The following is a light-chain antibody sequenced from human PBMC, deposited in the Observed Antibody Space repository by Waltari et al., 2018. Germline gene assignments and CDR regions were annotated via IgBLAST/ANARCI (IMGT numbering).Light chain of an antibody. Sequence: DIQMTQSPSTLSASVGDRVPITCRASQSISSWLAWFQQKPGKAPKLLIYKASSLESGVPSRFSGSGSGTEFTLTISSLQPEDIATYYCQQHDNLPYTFGQGTKLEIK. J-gene: IGKJ2*01. CDR2: KAS. CDR1: QSISSW. CDR3: QQHDNLPYT. V-gene: IGKV1-5*03.